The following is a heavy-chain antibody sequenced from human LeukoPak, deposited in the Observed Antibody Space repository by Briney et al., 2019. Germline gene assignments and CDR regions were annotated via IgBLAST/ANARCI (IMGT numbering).Heavy chain of an antibody. V-gene: IGHV3-7*04. CDR1: GFTFRSYW. J-gene: IGHJ4*02. D-gene: IGHD3-22*01. CDR2: IKQDGSDK. CDR3: ARDPYDSISRLCYFYY. Sequence: GGSLRLCCAASGFTFRSYWMSWVRQAPGKGLEWVANIKQDGSDKYYVDSVKGRFTISRDNAKSSLYLQMNSLRAEDTAVYYSARDPYDSISRLCYFYYWGQGNLVTVSS.